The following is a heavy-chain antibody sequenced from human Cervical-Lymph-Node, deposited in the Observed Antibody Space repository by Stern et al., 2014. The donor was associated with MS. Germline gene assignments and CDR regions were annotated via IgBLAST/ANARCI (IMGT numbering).Heavy chain of an antibody. CDR2: ISSGGTT. J-gene: IGHJ6*02. D-gene: IGHD5-24*01. CDR1: GITVSWNY. CDR3: AREKREVSLEVARMRYYGLDV. Sequence: EVQLVQSGGGLVQPGGSLRLSCAASGITVSWNYMSWVRPAPGKGLEGASIISSGGTTYYADSVKGRFTISRDNSKNTLYLQMNSLRVEDTAVYYCAREKREVSLEVARMRYYGLDVWGQGTTVTVSS. V-gene: IGHV3-66*01.